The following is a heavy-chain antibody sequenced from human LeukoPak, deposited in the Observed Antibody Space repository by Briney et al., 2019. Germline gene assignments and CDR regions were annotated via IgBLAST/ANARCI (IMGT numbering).Heavy chain of an antibody. CDR3: AHEGFGYPLAS. V-gene: IGHV2-5*02. D-gene: IGHD5-18*01. CDR1: GFSLSTTGVG. Sequence: SGPTLVNPTQTLTLTCTFSGFSLSTTGVGVGWVRQPPGKALEWLALIYWDDDKRYSPSLKSRLTITKDTSKNQVVLTLTNLDPVDTATYYCAHEGFGYPLASWGQGTLVTVSS. CDR2: IYWDDDK. J-gene: IGHJ4*02.